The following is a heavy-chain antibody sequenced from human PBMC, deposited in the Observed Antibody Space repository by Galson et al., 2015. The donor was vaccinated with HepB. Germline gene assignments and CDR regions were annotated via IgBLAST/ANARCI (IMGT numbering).Heavy chain of an antibody. CDR1: GFTFSSYG. CDR2: IRYDGSNK. J-gene: IGHJ4*02. V-gene: IGHV3-30*02. Sequence: SLRLSCAASGFTFSSYGMHWVRQAPGKGLEWVAFIRYDGSNKYYADSVKGRFTISRDNSKNTLYLQMNSLRAEDTAVYYCANFNYYDSSGYPFDYWGQGTLVTVSS. D-gene: IGHD3-22*01. CDR3: ANFNYYDSSGYPFDY.